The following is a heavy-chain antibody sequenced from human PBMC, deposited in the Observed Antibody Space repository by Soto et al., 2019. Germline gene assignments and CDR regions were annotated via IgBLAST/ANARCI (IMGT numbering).Heavy chain of an antibody. V-gene: IGHV1-46*03. J-gene: IGHJ4*02. CDR3: SGGPQSIDCDH. Sequence: QVQLVQSGAEVKKPGASVKVSCKASGYTFTIFYMHWVRQAPVQVLEWMGVINPSDSSTYYAQKFHGGVTMTRYTSTSTVYIELSRLSSEETAVEFWSGGPQSIDCDHSGQGTLLTVSS. CDR1: GYTFTIFY. CDR2: INPSDSST.